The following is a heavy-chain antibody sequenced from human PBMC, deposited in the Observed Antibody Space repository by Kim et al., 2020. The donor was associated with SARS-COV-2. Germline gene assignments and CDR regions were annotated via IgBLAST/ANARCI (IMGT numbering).Heavy chain of an antibody. Sequence: ETLSLTCTVSGGSISSYYWSWIRQPPGKGLEWIGYIYYSGSTNYNPSLKSRVTISVDTSKNQFSLKLSSVTAADTAVYYCARVGNSGYDWDPYFDYWGQGTLVTVSS. CDR1: GGSISSYY. CDR3: ARVGNSGYDWDPYFDY. V-gene: IGHV4-59*13. D-gene: IGHD5-12*01. CDR2: IYYSGST. J-gene: IGHJ4*02.